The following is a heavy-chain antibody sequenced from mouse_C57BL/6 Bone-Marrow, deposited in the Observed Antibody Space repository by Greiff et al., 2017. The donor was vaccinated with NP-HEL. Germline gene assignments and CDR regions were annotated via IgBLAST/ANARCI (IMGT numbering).Heavy chain of an antibody. V-gene: IGHV5-17*01. J-gene: IGHJ1*03. D-gene: IGHD4-1*01. Sequence: EVKLMESGGGLVKPGGSLKLSCAASGFTFSDYGMHWVRQAPEKGLEWVAYISSGSSTIYYADTVKGRFTISRDNAKNTLFLQMTSLRSEDTAMYYCATGTGYFDGWGTGTTVTVSS. CDR1: GFTFSDYG. CDR3: ATGTGYFDG. CDR2: ISSGSSTI.